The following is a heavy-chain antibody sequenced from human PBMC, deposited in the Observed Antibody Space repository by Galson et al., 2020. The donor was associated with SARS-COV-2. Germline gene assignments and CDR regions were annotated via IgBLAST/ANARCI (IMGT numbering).Heavy chain of an antibody. CDR2: INTYGNST. CDR1: EFSLSDYW. Sequence: GGSLRLSCAPPEFSLSDYWMHWVRQAPGKGLVWVPRINTYGNSTNYADSVRGRFTVSRDNAKNMLYLQMNSLRAEDTAVYYCVRHGSGDYWGQGTLVTVSS. J-gene: IGHJ4*02. V-gene: IGHV3-74*01. D-gene: IGHD2-15*01. CDR3: VRHGSGDY.